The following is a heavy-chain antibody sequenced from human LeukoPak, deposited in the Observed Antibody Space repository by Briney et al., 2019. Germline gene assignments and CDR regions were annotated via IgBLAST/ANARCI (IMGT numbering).Heavy chain of an antibody. CDR1: GFTFSGLW. V-gene: IGHV3-7*04. CDR3: ARGGAGRNYYYMDG. J-gene: IGHJ6*03. D-gene: IGHD1-26*01. Sequence: PGGSLRLSCAASGFTFSGLWMSWVPQAPGQGLEGVANIQIDGSERYSAASVKGRFTISRANAKTSLYLQMNTLRAEDTAVYYCARGGAGRNYYYMDGWGKGTTVTVSS. CDR2: IQIDGSER.